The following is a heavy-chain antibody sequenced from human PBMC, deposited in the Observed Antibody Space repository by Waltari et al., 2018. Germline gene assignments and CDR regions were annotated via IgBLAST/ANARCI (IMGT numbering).Heavy chain of an antibody. D-gene: IGHD1-1*01. V-gene: IGHV3-23*01. CDR3: AKLPTATSFLDY. CDR2: IGGRGGTT. J-gene: IGHJ4*02. CDR1: GFPFSNYP. Sequence: EVQLLESGGGLVQPGGSLRLSCAASGFPFSNYPGRVVRRAPGKGLEWVSAIGGRGGTTYFADSVKGRFTISRDNSKDTLYLQMNSLRAEDTAVYYCAKLPTATSFLDYWGQGTLVTVSS.